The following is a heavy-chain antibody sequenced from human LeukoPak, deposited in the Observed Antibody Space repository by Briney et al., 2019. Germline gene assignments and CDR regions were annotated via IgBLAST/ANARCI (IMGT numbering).Heavy chain of an antibody. V-gene: IGHV5-51*01. J-gene: IGHJ4*02. CDR3: ARNLGYSSGWYSDY. Sequence: PWESLKIPGKGFGYPFSSYWIGWWRQMPGKGLEGMGIMYPGDSDTRYSPTFKGKVTMSADKSINTAYLQWSSLKASDTAMYYCARNLGYSSGWYSDYWGQGTLVTVSS. CDR1: GYPFSSYW. CDR2: MYPGDSDT. D-gene: IGHD6-19*01.